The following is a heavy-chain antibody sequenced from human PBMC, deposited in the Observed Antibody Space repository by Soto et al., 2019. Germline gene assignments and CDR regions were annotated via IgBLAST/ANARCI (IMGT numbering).Heavy chain of an antibody. J-gene: IGHJ4*02. CDR1: GLTFTNAW. Sequence: GGSLRLSCAASGLTFTNAWMNWVRQAPGKGLEWVGRIRTKSDGETTEYAAPVKGRIAISRDDLRKMLFLEMNSLDSDDSAVYYCVSEMPLLGVFDFWGQGALVTVSS. CDR3: VSEMPLLGVFDF. V-gene: IGHV3-15*01. CDR2: IRTKSDGETT. D-gene: IGHD3-16*01.